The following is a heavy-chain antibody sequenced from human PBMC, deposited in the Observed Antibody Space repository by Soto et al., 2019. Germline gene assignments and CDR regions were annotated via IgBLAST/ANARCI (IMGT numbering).Heavy chain of an antibody. CDR1: GYTFTSPA. J-gene: IGHJ4*02. D-gene: IGHD6-13*01. CDR3: ATYVGYSNTCLSH. CDR2: IKAGNGDI. Sequence: QVQLVQSGAEVMQPGASVKVSCKASGYTFTSPATHWVRQAPGQRLEWMGWIKAGNGDIKYSQKFQGRVTFTTDTSANTAYMELSSLRPEDTAVYYCATYVGYSNTCLSHWGQGTLVTVSS. V-gene: IGHV1-3*01.